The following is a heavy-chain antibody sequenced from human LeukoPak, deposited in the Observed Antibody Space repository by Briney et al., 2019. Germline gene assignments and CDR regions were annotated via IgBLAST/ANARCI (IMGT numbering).Heavy chain of an antibody. D-gene: IGHD3-10*01. CDR1: GYTFTSYG. Sequence: ASVKVSCKASGYTFTSYGISWVRQAPGQGLEWMGWISAYNGNTNYAQKLQGRVTMTRDTSTSTVYMELSSLRSEDTAVYYCARGGVRLTNLFDYWGQGTLVTVSS. CDR2: ISAYNGNT. CDR3: ARGGVRLTNLFDY. V-gene: IGHV1-18*01. J-gene: IGHJ4*02.